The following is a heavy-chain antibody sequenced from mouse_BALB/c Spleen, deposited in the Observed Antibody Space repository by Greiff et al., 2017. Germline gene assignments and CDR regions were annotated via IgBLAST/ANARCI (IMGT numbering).Heavy chain of an antibody. D-gene: IGHD2-3*01. V-gene: IGHV1S135*01. CDR2: IDPYNGGT. CDR1: GYSFTDYN. Sequence: EVQLQQSGPELVKPGASVKVSCKASGYSFTDYNMYWVKQSHGKSLEWIGYIDPYNGGTSYNQKFKGKATLTVDKSSSTAFMHLNSLTSEDSAVYYCARGGWLLHPHIYYAMDYWGQGTSVTVSS. CDR3: ARGGWLLHPHIYYAMDY. J-gene: IGHJ4*01.